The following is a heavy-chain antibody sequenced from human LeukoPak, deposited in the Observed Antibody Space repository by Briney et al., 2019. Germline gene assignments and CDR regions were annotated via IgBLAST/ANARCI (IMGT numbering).Heavy chain of an antibody. D-gene: IGHD3-16*01. J-gene: IGHJ4*02. CDR3: ARHKGGSYSESYLDY. V-gene: IGHV4-59*08. CDR2: IHSTGIP. Sequence: SETLTLTCTVSGGAINNYFWSWIRQPPGKGLEWIGFIHSTGIPDYNPSLNSRVRISVDTSKNQFSLRLTSVTAADTAVCFCARHKGGSYSESYLDYWGQGTLVTVSS. CDR1: GGAINNYF.